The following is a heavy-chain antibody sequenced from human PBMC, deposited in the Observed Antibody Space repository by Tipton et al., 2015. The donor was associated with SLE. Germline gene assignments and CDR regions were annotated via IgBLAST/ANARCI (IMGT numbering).Heavy chain of an antibody. V-gene: IGHV4-59*12. CDR2: ISDGGGT. CDR3: ASIGPIYYYYYYMDV. CDR1: GGSISSNY. Sequence: LRLSCSVSGGSISSNYWIWIRQPPGKGLEWIGYISDGGGTNHNPSLKSRVTISVDPAKNQFSLKLTSVTAADTAVYYCASIGPIYYYYYYMDVWGKGTTVTVSS. J-gene: IGHJ6*03.